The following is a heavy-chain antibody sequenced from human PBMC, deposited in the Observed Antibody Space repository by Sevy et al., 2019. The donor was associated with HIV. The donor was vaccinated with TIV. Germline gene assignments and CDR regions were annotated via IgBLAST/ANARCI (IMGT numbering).Heavy chain of an antibody. CDR3: ARVPGYCSGGSCYSNYYYGMDV. D-gene: IGHD2-15*01. J-gene: IGHJ6*02. CDR2: MNPNSGNT. Sequence: ASVKVSCKASGYTFTSYDINWVRQATGQGLEWMGWMNPNSGNTGYAQKFQGRVTMTRNTSISTAYMERSSLRSEDTAGYYCARVPGYCSGGSCYSNYYYGMDVWGQGTTVTVS. V-gene: IGHV1-8*01. CDR1: GYTFTSYD.